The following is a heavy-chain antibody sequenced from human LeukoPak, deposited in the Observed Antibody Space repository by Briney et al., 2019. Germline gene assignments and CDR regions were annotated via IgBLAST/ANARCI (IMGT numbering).Heavy chain of an antibody. V-gene: IGHV4-4*07. CDR1: GGSISSYY. CDR2: IYSSGST. D-gene: IGHD3-3*01. Sequence: PSETLSLTCTVSGGSISSYYWSGIRQPAGKGLQWIGRIYSSGSTNYSPSLKSRVTMSVDTSKNQFSLRLTSVTAADTAVYYCARDLGFWSGPDYWGQGTLVTVSS. CDR3: ARDLGFWSGPDY. J-gene: IGHJ4*02.